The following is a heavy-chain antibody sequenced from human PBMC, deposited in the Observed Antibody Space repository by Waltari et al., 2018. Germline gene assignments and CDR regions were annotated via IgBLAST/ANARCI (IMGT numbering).Heavy chain of an antibody. CDR1: GGSISSGSYY. Sequence: QVQLQESGPGLVKPSQTLSLTCTVSGGSISSGSYYWRWIRQPAGKGLEWIGRIYTSGLTNYNPSLKSRVTISVDTSKTQFSLKLSSVTAADTAVYYCARDRIQLEIDYWGQGTLVTVSS. J-gene: IGHJ4*02. CDR3: ARDRIQLEIDY. V-gene: IGHV4-61*02. CDR2: IYTSGLT. D-gene: IGHD5-18*01.